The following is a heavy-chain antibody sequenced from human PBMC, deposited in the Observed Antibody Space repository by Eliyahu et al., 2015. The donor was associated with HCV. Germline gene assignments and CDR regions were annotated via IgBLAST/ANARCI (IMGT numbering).Heavy chain of an antibody. CDR3: SKDGSGWYPQYFQH. V-gene: IGHV3-23*01. Sequence: EVKLLESGGGLIQXGGSLRXSCTAXGFTXSLDGLSWVRQAPGKGLEWVSFISGSADRTFYADSVKGRFTISRDNSKNTVYLQMDSLRAEDTALYYCSKDGSGWYPQYFQHWGQGTPITVSS. CDR2: ISGSADRT. CDR1: GFTXSLDG. D-gene: IGHD6-19*01. J-gene: IGHJ1*01.